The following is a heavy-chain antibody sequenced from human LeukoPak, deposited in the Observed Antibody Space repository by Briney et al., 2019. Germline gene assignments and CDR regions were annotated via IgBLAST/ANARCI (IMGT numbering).Heavy chain of an antibody. D-gene: IGHD6-13*01. CDR2: ISSSSSYI. CDR3: ARDGSMMGAAAGTSWWFDT. Sequence: PGGSLRLSCEASGFTFSSYSMKWVRQAPGKGLEWVPSISSSSSYIYSADSLKGRFTISRDNAKNSLYLQLNSLRAEDTAVYYCARDGSMMGAAAGTSWWFDTWGQGTLVTVSS. CDR1: GFTFSSYS. V-gene: IGHV3-21*01. J-gene: IGHJ5*02.